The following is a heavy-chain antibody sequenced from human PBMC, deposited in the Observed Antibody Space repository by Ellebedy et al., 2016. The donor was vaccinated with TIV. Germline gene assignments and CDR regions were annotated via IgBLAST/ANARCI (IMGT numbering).Heavy chain of an antibody. D-gene: IGHD3-3*01. Sequence: SETLSLXCTVSGGSINSYYWSWIRQPPGKGLEWIGYIYYSGSTNYNPSLKSRVTISVDTSKNQFSLKLSSVTAADTAVYYCAREEFWSGYGMDVWGQGTTVTVSS. V-gene: IGHV4-59*01. CDR2: IYYSGST. CDR1: GGSINSYY. J-gene: IGHJ6*02. CDR3: AREEFWSGYGMDV.